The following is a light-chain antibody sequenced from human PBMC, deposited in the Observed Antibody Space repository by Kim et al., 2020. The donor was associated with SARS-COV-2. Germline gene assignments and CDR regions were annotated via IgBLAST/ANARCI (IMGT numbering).Light chain of an antibody. CDR3: ATWDDSLSGGV. CDR2: RNK. CDR1: GSNIGGRA. Sequence: GARVSIACSGSGSNIGGRAVSGYRQRPGTAPERLIGRNKRRPWGVPDRFSGSKSGASASLAMSGLRSEGEAEYYCATWDDSLSGGVFGGGTQLTVL. V-gene: IGLV1-47*01. J-gene: IGLJ3*02.